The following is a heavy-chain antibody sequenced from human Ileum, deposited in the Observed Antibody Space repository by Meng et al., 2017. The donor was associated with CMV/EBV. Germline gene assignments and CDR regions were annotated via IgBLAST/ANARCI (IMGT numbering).Heavy chain of an antibody. V-gene: IGHV1-2*02. D-gene: IGHD2-2*02. J-gene: IGHJ6*02. CDR3: AKGVGYCSSTSCYTGIRQNHGMDV. Sequence: ASVKVSCKASGYTLTGHWMHWVRQAPGQGLEWMGWINPNSGDTYYAQNFQGRVTMTWDTSKNTLYLQMNSLRAEDTAVYYCAKGVGYCSSTSCYTGIRQNHGMDVWGQGTTVTVSS. CDR1: GYTLTGHW. CDR2: INPNSGDT.